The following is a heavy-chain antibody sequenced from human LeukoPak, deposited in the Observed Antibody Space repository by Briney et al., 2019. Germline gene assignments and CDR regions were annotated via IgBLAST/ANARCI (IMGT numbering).Heavy chain of an antibody. D-gene: IGHD2-21*02. CDR3: TSPVVTTTFDY. CDR2: IRSKANSYAT. Sequence: GGSLRLSCAASGFTFSGSVVHRVRQASGKGQEWVGRIRSKANSYATAYAASVKGRLAISRDDSQNTAYLLMNNLKTEDTAVYYCTSPVVTTTFDYWGQGTLVTVSS. CDR1: GFTFSGSV. V-gene: IGHV3-73*01. J-gene: IGHJ4*02.